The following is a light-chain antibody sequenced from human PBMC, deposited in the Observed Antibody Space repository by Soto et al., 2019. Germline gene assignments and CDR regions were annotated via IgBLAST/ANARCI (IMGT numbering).Light chain of an antibody. CDR3: TSYAGGNNV. J-gene: IGLJ1*01. Sequence: QSALTQPPSASGSPXQSVTISCTGTSSDVGGYNYVSWYQQHPGKVPKLMVYEVNKRPSGVPDRFSGSKSGNTASLTVSGLQAEDEADYYCTSYAGGNNVFGTGTKVTVL. CDR1: SSDVGGYNY. V-gene: IGLV2-8*01. CDR2: EVN.